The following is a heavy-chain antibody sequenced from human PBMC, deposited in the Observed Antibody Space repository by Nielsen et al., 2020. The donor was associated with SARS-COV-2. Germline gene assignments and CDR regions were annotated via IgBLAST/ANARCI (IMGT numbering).Heavy chain of an antibody. CDR3: ARVYSTVPYFDY. D-gene: IGHD4-11*01. CDR1: GFTFSSYA. V-gene: IGHV3-23*01. CDR2: ISGSGGST. Sequence: GGSLRLSCAASGFTFSSYAMSWVRQAPGKGLEWVSAISGSGGSTYYADSVKGRFTISRDNAKNSLYLQMNSLRAEDTAVYYCARVYSTVPYFDYWGQGTLVTVSS. J-gene: IGHJ4*02.